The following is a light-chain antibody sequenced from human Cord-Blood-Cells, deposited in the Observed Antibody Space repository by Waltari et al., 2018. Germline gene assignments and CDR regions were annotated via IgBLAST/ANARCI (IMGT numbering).Light chain of an antibody. CDR2: AAS. V-gene: IGKV1-8*01. Sequence: AIRMTQSPSSFSASTGDSVPITCRASQGISSYLAWYQQKPGKAPKLLIYAASTLQSGVPSRFSGSGSGTAFTLTISCLQSEDFATYYCQQYYSYPITFGQGTRLEIK. J-gene: IGKJ5*01. CDR1: QGISSY. CDR3: QQYYSYPIT.